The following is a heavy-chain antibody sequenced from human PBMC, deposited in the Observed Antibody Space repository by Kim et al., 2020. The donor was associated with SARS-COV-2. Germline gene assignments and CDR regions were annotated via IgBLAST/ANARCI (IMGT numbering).Heavy chain of an antibody. CDR1: GYTFTSYY. D-gene: IGHD4-17*01. V-gene: IGHV1-46*01. Sequence: ASVKVSCKASGYTFTSYYMSWVRQAPGQGLQWMGIINPSVASTRYAQEFQGRVTMTRDTSTSTVYMELSSLRSEDTAVYYCARESYGDKRGYFQYWGQGTLVTVSS. CDR2: INPSVAST. J-gene: IGHJ1*01. CDR3: ARESYGDKRGYFQY.